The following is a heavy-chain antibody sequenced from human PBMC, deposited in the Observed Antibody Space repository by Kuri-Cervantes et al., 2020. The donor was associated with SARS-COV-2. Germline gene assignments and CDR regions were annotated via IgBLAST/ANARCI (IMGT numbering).Heavy chain of an antibody. Sequence: ASVKVSCKASGYTFTGYYMHWVRQAPGQGLEWMGRINPNSGGTNYAQKFQGRVTMTRDTSISTAYMELSRLRSDDTAVYYCARAGGISSGYYYWLDYWGQGTLVTVSS. CDR3: ARAGGISSGYYYWLDY. D-gene: IGHD3-22*01. CDR2: INPNSGGT. J-gene: IGHJ4*02. V-gene: IGHV1-2*06. CDR1: GYTFTGYY.